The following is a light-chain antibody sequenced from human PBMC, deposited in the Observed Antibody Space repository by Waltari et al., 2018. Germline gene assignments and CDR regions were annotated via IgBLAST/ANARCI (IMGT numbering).Light chain of an antibody. CDR1: SGSVSTSYF. CDR3: VLYMGSGISV. CDR2: STN. J-gene: IGLJ3*02. V-gene: IGLV8-61*01. Sequence: QTVVTQEPSFSVSPGGTVTLTCGLSSGSVSTSYFPSWYQQTPGQAPRTLIYSTNTRSSGVPDRFSGSIIGNKAALTITGAQAEDESDYYCVLYMGSGISVFGGGTKLTVL.